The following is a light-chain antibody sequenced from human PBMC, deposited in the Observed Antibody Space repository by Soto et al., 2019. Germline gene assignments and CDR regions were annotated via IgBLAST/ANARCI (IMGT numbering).Light chain of an antibody. CDR1: RSVSSN. Sequence: EVVLKQSPATLSLSPGQRSTLSCRASRSVSSNLAWYQQQPGQPPRRLIYGASTSATGIPARFSGSSSGTEFTLTISSLQSEDFVFYHCQQYDNWPRTFGQGTKVDIK. CDR2: GAS. J-gene: IGKJ1*01. CDR3: QQYDNWPRT. V-gene: IGKV3-15*01.